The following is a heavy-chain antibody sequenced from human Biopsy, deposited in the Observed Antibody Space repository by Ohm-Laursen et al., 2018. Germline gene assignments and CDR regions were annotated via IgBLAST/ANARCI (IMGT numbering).Heavy chain of an antibody. J-gene: IGHJ3*01. CDR1: GGSFSSYD. D-gene: IGHD4/OR15-4a*01. V-gene: IGHV4-34*01. CDR3: ARGPYGDNAGAFDV. CDR2: FSHTGTT. Sequence: SETLSLTCAVDGGSFSSYDWTWIRQPPGKGLEWVGEFSHTGTTIYNPSLKSRLTISVDKSKNHFSLRLTSVTAADTATYFCARGPYGDNAGAFDVWGQGTVVTVSS.